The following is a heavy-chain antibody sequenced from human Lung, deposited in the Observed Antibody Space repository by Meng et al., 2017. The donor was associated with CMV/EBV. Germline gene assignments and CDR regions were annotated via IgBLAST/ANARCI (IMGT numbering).Heavy chain of an antibody. J-gene: IGHJ5*02. V-gene: IGHV3-7*01. CDR2: INQNGSEN. D-gene: IGHD3-22*01. CDR3: ATTYYYDDTDYP. CDR1: GFAFSNYW. Sequence: SXAASGFAFSNYWMTWIRQAPGKGLEWVGNINQNGSENQYADSVRGRFTIPRDNARNSVYLQMNTLRAEDTGVYYCATTYYYDDTDYPSGQGTXVTVSS.